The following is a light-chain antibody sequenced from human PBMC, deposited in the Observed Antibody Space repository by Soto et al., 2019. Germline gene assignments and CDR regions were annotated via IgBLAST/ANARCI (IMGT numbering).Light chain of an antibody. CDR1: ERIYSAY. Sequence: EVVLTQSPGTLSLSRGERATLSCRASERIYSAYLGWYQQKPGQAPRLLIYGTSSRATGIPDRFGGSRSGTEFTLTINSLEPEDFAVYYCQQRNVWPPITFGQGTRLEIK. CDR2: GTS. J-gene: IGKJ5*01. V-gene: IGKV3D-20*02. CDR3: QQRNVWPPIT.